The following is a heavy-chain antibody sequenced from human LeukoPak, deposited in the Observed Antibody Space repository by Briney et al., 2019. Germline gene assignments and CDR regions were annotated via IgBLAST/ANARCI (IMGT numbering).Heavy chain of an antibody. CDR3: AKVGAYGDYARHDY. D-gene: IGHD4-17*01. J-gene: IGHJ4*02. CDR2: MFHSGDT. CDR1: GYSLRSGSY. Sequence: SETLSLTCDVSGYSLRSGSYWGWIRQPPGKGLEWIGCMFHSGDTYHNPSRKSRVTISADTSKNQFSLKLTSVTAADTAVYYWAKVGAYGDYARHDYWGQGTLVTVSS. V-gene: IGHV4-38-2*01.